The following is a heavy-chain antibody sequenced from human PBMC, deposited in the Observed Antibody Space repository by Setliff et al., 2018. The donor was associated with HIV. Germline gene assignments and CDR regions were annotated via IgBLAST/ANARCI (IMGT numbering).Heavy chain of an antibody. CDR1: GASIRTYY. CDR2: AYHSGST. Sequence: PSETLSLACTVSGASIRTYYWGWIRQPPGKGLEWVGHAYHSGSTNYNPSLKSRVTISIDTSKNQFSLKLNSVTAADTAVYYCATRSHWYFDLWGRGTLVTVSS. D-gene: IGHD1-26*01. V-gene: IGHV4-59*01. J-gene: IGHJ2*01. CDR3: ATRSHWYFDL.